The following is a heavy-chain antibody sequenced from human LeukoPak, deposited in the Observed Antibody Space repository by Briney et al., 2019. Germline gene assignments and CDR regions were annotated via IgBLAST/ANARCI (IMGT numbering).Heavy chain of an antibody. CDR2: INPSGGST. Sequence: ASVKVSCKASGGTFSSYAISWVRQAPGQGLEWMGIINPSGGSTSYAQKFQGRVTMTRDTSTSTVYMELSSLRSEDTAVYYCARDTLLSSYYYYGMDVWGQGTTVTVSS. CDR1: GGTFSSYA. V-gene: IGHV1-46*01. CDR3: ARDTLLSSYYYYGMDV. D-gene: IGHD2-2*01. J-gene: IGHJ6*02.